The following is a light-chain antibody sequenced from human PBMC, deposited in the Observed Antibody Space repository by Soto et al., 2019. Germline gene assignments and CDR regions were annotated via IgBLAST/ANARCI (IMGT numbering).Light chain of an antibody. CDR2: DVS. Sequence: QSALTQPASVSGSPGQSITISCTGTSSDVGGYNYVSWYQQHPGKAPKPMIYDVSNRPSGVSNRFSGSKSGNTASLTISGLQAEEEADYYCSSYTSSSLYVFGTGTKLTVL. J-gene: IGLJ1*01. CDR3: SSYTSSSLYV. V-gene: IGLV2-14*01. CDR1: SSDVGGYNY.